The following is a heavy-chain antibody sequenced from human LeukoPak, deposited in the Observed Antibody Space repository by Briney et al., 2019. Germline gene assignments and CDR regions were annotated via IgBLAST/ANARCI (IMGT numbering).Heavy chain of an antibody. D-gene: IGHD6-19*01. J-gene: IGHJ4*02. CDR3: AKAKGSGLKYYFDY. CDR2: ISGSGGSS. CDR1: GFTFSNYA. Sequence: GGSLRLSCAASGFTFSNYAMTWVRQAPGKGLEWVSGISGSGGSSYYADSVKGRFTISRDNSKNTLYLQMNSLRAEDAAIYYCAKAKGSGLKYYFDYWGQGTLVTVSS. V-gene: IGHV3-23*01.